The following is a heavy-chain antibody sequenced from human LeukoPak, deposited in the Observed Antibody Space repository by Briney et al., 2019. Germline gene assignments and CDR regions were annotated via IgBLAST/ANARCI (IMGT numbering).Heavy chain of an antibody. J-gene: IGHJ5*02. V-gene: IGHV4-61*02. CDR1: GGSISSGSYY. Sequence: ASQTLSLTCTVSGGSISSGSYYWSWIRQPAGKGLERIGRIYTSGSTNYNPSLKSRVTISVDTSKNQFSLKLSSVTAADTAVYYCARSQDRRITIFGVVTNWFDPWGQGTLVTVSS. D-gene: IGHD3-3*01. CDR2: IYTSGST. CDR3: ARSQDRRITIFGVVTNWFDP.